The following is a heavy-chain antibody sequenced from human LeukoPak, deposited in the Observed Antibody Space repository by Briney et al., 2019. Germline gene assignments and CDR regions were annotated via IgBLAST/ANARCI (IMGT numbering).Heavy chain of an antibody. D-gene: IGHD4-17*01. V-gene: IGHV5-51*01. CDR2: IYPDDSDT. CDR1: GYNFPDYW. Sequence: GESLKISCKGSGYNFPDYWVAWVRQMPGNGLEWMGIIYPDDSDTRYSPSFQGQVTISADKSIRTAYLQWSSLKASDTAMYYCARQDYANNYPLDYWGQGALVSVSS. CDR3: ARQDYANNYPLDY. J-gene: IGHJ4*02.